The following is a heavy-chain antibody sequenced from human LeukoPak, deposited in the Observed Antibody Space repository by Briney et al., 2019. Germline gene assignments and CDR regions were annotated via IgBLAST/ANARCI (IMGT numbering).Heavy chain of an antibody. D-gene: IGHD5-24*01. V-gene: IGHV3-20*03. CDR1: SSGGYY. J-gene: IGHJ4*02. CDR2: ISWNGGNI. Sequence: SSGGYYWSWIRQPPGKGLEWVSGISWNGGNIGYADSVKGRFTISRDNAKNALYLQMNSLTAEDTAVYYCAREDGDAYNFFDYWGQGTLVTVSS. CDR3: AREDGDAYNFFDY.